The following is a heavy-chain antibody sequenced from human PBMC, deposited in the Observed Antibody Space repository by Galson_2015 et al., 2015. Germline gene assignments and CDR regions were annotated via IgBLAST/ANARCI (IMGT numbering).Heavy chain of an antibody. V-gene: IGHV3-30*03. CDR2: ISYDGSNK. D-gene: IGHD4-17*01. Sequence: SLRLSCAASGFTFSSYGMHWVRQAPGKGLEWVAVISYDGSNKYYADSVKGRFTISRDNSKNTLYLQMNSLRAEDTAVYYCAREGVTTEGGVAFDIWGQGTMVTVSS. CDR1: GFTFSSYG. CDR3: AREGVTTEGGVAFDI. J-gene: IGHJ3*02.